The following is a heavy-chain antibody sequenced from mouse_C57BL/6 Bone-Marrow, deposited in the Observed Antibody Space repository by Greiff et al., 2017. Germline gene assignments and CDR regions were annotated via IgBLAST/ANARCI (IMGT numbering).Heavy chain of an antibody. CDR2: IYPGSGST. Sequence: VQLQQPGAELVKPGASVKMSCKVSGYTFTSYWITWVKQRPGQGLEWIGDIYPGSGSTNYNEKFKSKATLTVDTSASTAYMQRSSLTSEDSAIYYCARPTTYWGQGTLVTVSA. CDR3: ARPTTY. CDR1: GYTFTSYW. D-gene: IGHD1-1*01. J-gene: IGHJ3*01. V-gene: IGHV1-55*01.